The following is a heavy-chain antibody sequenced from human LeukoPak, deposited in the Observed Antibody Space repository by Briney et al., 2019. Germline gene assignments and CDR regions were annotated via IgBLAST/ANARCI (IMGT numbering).Heavy chain of an antibody. CDR1: GGTFSSYA. Sequence: SVKVSCKASGGTFSSYAISWVRQAPGQGLEWMGGIIPILGTANYAQKFQGRVTITTDESTSTAYMELSSLRSEDTAVYYCAQSKLSYYYYYMDVWGKGTTVTVSS. CDR3: AQSKLSYYYYYMDV. J-gene: IGHJ6*03. D-gene: IGHD2/OR15-2a*01. V-gene: IGHV1-69*05. CDR2: IIPILGTA.